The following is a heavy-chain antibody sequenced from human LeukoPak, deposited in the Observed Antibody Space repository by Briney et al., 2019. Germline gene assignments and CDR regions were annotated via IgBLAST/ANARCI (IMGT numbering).Heavy chain of an antibody. D-gene: IGHD6-13*01. CDR1: GFTFSNAW. CDR3: TTDPLIAAALDY. J-gene: IGHJ4*02. V-gene: IGHV3-15*01. CDR2: IKSKTDGGTT. Sequence: GGSLRLSCAASGFTFSNAWMSWVRQAPGKGLEWVGRIKSKTDGGTTDYAAPVKGRFTISRDDSKNTLYLQMNSLKTEDTAVYYCTTDPLIAAALDYWGQGTLVTVSS.